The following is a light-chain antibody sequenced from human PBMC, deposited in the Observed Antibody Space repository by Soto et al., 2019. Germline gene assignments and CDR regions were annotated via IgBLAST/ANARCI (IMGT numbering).Light chain of an antibody. V-gene: IGLV2-14*03. CDR1: SSDVGGYNY. Sequence: QSALTQPASVSGSPGQSITISCTGTSSDVGGYNYVSWYQQHPGKAPKLIIYDVTNRPSGVSVRFSGSKSGNTASLTISGLQAEDGTDYYCSSYTSSSTPFVFGTGTKVTVL. CDR3: SSYTSSSTPFV. CDR2: DVT. J-gene: IGLJ1*01.